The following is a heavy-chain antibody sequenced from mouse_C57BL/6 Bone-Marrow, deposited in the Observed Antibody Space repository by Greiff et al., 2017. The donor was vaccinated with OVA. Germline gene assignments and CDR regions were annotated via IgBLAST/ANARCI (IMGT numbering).Heavy chain of an antibody. Sequence: VQLQQPGAELVKPGASVKLSCKASGYTFTSYWMHWVKQRPGQGLEWIGMIHPNSGSTNYNEKFKSKATLTVDKSSSTAYMQLSSLTSEDSAVYDGARSRYGNWYFEVWGTGTTVTVSS. D-gene: IGHD2-1*01. CDR2: IHPNSGST. V-gene: IGHV1-64*01. CDR1: GYTFTSYW. J-gene: IGHJ1*03. CDR3: ARSRYGNWYFEV.